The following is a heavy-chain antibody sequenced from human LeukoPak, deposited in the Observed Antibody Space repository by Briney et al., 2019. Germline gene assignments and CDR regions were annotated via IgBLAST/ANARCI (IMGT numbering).Heavy chain of an antibody. V-gene: IGHV1-69*05. CDR3: ARVAEPRAEYYFDY. CDR2: IIPIFGTA. D-gene: IGHD1-14*01. Sequence: SVKVSCKASGGTFSSYAISWVRQAPGQGLEGMGGIIPIFGTANYAQKFQGRVTITTDESTSTAHMELSSLRSEDTAVYYCARVAEPRAEYYFDYWGQGTLVTVSS. J-gene: IGHJ4*02. CDR1: GGTFSSYA.